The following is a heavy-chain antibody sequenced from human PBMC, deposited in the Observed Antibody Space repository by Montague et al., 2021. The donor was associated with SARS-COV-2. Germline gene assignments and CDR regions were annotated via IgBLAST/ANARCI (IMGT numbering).Heavy chain of an antibody. CDR3: ARARQDVVVPALGIGAYYYYYYMDV. Sequence: SETLSLTCAVYGGSFSGYYWSWIRQPPGEGLEWIGEINHSGSTNYNPSLRSRVTISVDTSKNQFSLKLSSATAADTAVYYCARARQDVVVPALGIGAYYYYYYMDVWGKGTTVTVSS. CDR2: INHSGST. V-gene: IGHV4-34*01. D-gene: IGHD2-2*01. J-gene: IGHJ6*03. CDR1: GGSFSGYY.